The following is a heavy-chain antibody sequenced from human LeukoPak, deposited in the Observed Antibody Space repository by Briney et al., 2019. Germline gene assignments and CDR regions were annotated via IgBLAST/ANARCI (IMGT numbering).Heavy chain of an antibody. D-gene: IGHD1-26*01. CDR3: ARDLRVGPTVFDY. V-gene: IGHV1-2*02. Sequence: ASVKVSCKASGYTFTDYFMHWVRQAPGQGLERMGWINPNSGGTNYAHKCQGRVTMTWDTSISTAYMELSRLRSDDTAVYYCARDLRVGPTVFDYWGQGTLVTVSS. J-gene: IGHJ4*02. CDR2: INPNSGGT. CDR1: GYTFTDYF.